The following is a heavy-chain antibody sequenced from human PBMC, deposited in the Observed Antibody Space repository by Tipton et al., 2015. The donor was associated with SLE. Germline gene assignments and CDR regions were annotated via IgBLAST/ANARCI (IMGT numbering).Heavy chain of an antibody. CDR1: GGSISSSSYY. Sequence: TLSLTCTVSGGSISSSSYYWGWIRQPPGKGLEWIGEVSHSGSANHNPSLKSRVTISGDTSKNQFSLKLSSVTAADTAVFYCARVVRYYFGSGSDGMDVWGQGTTVIVSS. D-gene: IGHD3-10*01. V-gene: IGHV4-39*07. CDR3: ARVVRYYFGSGSDGMDV. CDR2: VSHSGSA. J-gene: IGHJ6*02.